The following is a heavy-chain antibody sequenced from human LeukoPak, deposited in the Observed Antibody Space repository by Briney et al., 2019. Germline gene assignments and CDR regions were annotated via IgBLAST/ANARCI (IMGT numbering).Heavy chain of an antibody. CDR1: GGSISSYY. Sequence: SETLSLTCTVSGGSISSYYWSWIRQPPGKGLEWIGYIYYSGSTNYNPSLKSRVTISVDTSKNQFSLKLSSVTAADTAVYYCARGRYSSSSGEYWGQGTLVTVSS. CDR2: IYYSGST. CDR3: ARGRYSSSSGEY. V-gene: IGHV4-59*01. D-gene: IGHD6-6*01. J-gene: IGHJ4*02.